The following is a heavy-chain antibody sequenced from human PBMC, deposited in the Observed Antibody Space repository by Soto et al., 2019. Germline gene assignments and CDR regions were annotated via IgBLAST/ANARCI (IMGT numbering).Heavy chain of an antibody. V-gene: IGHV1-18*01. CDR3: ARVKYSPPYYYCYGMDV. D-gene: IGHD5-18*01. CDR1: GYTFTSYG. Sequence: QVQLVQSGAEVKKPGASVKVSCKTSGYTFTSYGISWVRQAPGQGLEWMGWISAYNGNTNYAQKLQGRVTMTTDTATSTAYMELRSLRSDDKAVYYCARVKYSPPYYYCYGMDVWGQGTTVTVSS. J-gene: IGHJ6*02. CDR2: ISAYNGNT.